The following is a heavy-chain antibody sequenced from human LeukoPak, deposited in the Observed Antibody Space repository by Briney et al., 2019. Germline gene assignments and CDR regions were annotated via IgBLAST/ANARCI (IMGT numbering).Heavy chain of an antibody. D-gene: IGHD6-6*01. CDR1: GGSISSGGYY. Sequence: PSETLSLTCTVSGGSISSGGYYWSWVRQHPGKGLEWIGYIYYSGSTYYNPSLKSRVTISVDTSKNQFSLKLSSVTAADTAVYYCARGVTYSSSSDHFDYWGQATLVTVSS. CDR2: IYYSGST. V-gene: IGHV4-31*03. CDR3: ARGVTYSSSSDHFDY. J-gene: IGHJ4*02.